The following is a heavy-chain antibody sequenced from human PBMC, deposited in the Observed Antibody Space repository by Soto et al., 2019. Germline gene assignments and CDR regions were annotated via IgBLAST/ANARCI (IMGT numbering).Heavy chain of an antibody. J-gene: IGHJ5*02. V-gene: IGHV3-74*01. D-gene: IGHD2-15*01. Sequence: PGGSLRLSCGASGFTFSSYWMHWVRQVPGKGLVWVSRINSDGSSTIYADSVKGRFTISRDNAKNTLYLQMNSLRADGTAVYYCAREGTYCSGGNCYPWFDPWGQGTLVTVSS. CDR2: INSDGSST. CDR1: GFTFSSYW. CDR3: AREGTYCSGGNCYPWFDP.